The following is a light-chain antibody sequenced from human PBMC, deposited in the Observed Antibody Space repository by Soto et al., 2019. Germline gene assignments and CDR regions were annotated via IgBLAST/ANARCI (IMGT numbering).Light chain of an antibody. CDR2: AAS. CDR1: QSVNRN. V-gene: IGKV3-15*01. Sequence: EIVMTQSPATLSVSPGERATLSCRASQSVNRNLAWYQQKPGQAPRLLIYAASTRATGIAARFSGSGSGTEFTLTISSLQPDDFATYYCQQYNSYSTFGQGTKVDIK. J-gene: IGKJ1*01. CDR3: QQYNSYST.